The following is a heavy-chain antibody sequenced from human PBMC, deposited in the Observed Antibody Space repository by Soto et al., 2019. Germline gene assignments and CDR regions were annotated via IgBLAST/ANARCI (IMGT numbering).Heavy chain of an antibody. CDR2: ISGSGGST. Sequence: PGGSLRLSCAASGFTFSSDAMSWVRQAPGKGLEWVSAISGSGGSTYYADSVKGRFTISRDNSKNTLYLQMNSLRAEDTAVYYCAKDSPSSARPLYSSIHELDYWGQGTLVTVSS. J-gene: IGHJ4*02. CDR1: GFTFSSDA. CDR3: AKDSPSSARPLYSSIHELDY. V-gene: IGHV3-23*01. D-gene: IGHD6-13*01.